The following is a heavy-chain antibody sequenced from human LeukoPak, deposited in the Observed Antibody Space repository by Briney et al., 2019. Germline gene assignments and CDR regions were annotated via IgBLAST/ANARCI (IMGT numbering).Heavy chain of an antibody. V-gene: IGHV3-30*04. CDR3: ARRGYSYGLLDF. Sequence: GGSLRLSCAASGFTFSSYAMHWVRQAPGKGLEWVAVISYDGSNKYYADSVKGRFTISRDNSKNTLYLQMNSLRAEDTAVYYCARRGYSYGLLDFWGQGSLVTVSS. CDR2: ISYDGSNK. CDR1: GFTFSSYA. D-gene: IGHD5-18*01. J-gene: IGHJ4*02.